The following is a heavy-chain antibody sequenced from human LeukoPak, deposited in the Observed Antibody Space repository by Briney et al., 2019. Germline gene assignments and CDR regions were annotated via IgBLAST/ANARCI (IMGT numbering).Heavy chain of an antibody. Sequence: GGPLRLSCAASGFTFSSYAMSWVRQAPGKGLEWVSAISGSGGSTYYADSVKGRFTISRDNSKNTLYLQMNSLRAEDTAVYYCAKDSYGDYNFDYWGQGTLVTVSS. CDR2: ISGSGGST. CDR3: AKDSYGDYNFDY. CDR1: GFTFSSYA. D-gene: IGHD4-17*01. V-gene: IGHV3-23*01. J-gene: IGHJ4*02.